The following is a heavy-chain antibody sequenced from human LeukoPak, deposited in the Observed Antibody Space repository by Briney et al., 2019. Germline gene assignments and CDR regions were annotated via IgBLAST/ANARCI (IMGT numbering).Heavy chain of an antibody. CDR2: TTPIVGTA. CDR3: ARASSDDTAMATPFAY. J-gene: IGHJ4*02. CDR1: GGTFSNYA. D-gene: IGHD5-18*01. Sequence: AVKVSCKASGGTFSNYAITWVRQAPGPGLEWMGGTTPIVGTANYVQKFHGRVTIAADKSTSTAFMELSKLRSEDTAIYYCARASSDDTAMATPFAYWGQGTLVTVSS. V-gene: IGHV1-69*06.